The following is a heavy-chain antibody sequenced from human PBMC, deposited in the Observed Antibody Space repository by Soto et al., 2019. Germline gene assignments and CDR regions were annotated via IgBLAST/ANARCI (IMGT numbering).Heavy chain of an antibody. V-gene: IGHV3-23*01. CDR3: VRATYFSDSSGYTRCLDY. D-gene: IGHD3-22*01. Sequence: GGTLILSCAASGFTFSRNAMSWVRQAPVKGPEWVSGISGSGGSTYYADSVKGRFTISRDNSKNTPYLQMNSLKTEDTAVYYCVRATYFSDSSGYTRCLDYWGQGTLVTVSS. CDR2: ISGSGGST. J-gene: IGHJ4*02. CDR1: GFTFSRNA.